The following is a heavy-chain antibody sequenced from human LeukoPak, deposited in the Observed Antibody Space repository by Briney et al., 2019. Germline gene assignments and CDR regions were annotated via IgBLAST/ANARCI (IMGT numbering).Heavy chain of an antibody. CDR3: ALTHRDGYKLFDY. CDR1: GGSISSSSYY. V-gene: IGHV4-39*07. J-gene: IGHJ4*02. Sequence: PSETLSLTCTVSGGSISSSSYYWGWIRQPPGKGLEWIGEINHSGSTNYNPSLKSRVTISVDTSKNQFSLKLSSVTAADTAVYYCALTHRDGYKLFDYWGQGTLVTVSS. D-gene: IGHD5-24*01. CDR2: INHSGST.